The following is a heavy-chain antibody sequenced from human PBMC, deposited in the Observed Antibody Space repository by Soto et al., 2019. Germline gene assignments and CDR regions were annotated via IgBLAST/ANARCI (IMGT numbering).Heavy chain of an antibody. CDR1: GFTFSNYG. CDR3: AKGYYGDYLFDY. D-gene: IGHD4-17*01. J-gene: IGHJ4*02. Sequence: EVQLLESGGGLVQPGGSLRLSSAASGFTFSNYGMSWVRQAPGKGPEWVSGIYAGGDGTFYADSVKGRFTISRDNSKNTLSLQMNSLRADDTAVYYCAKGYYGDYLFDYWGQGTLVTVSS. CDR2: IYAGGDGT. V-gene: IGHV3-23*01.